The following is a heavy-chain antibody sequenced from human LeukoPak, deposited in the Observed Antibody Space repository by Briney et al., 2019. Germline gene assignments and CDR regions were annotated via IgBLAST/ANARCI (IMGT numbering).Heavy chain of an antibody. V-gene: IGHV4-39*01. J-gene: IGHJ5*02. D-gene: IGHD5-24*01. CDR2: IYYSGST. Sequence: SETLSLTCTVSGGSISSSSYYWGWIRQPPGKGLEWIGSIYYSGSTYYNPSLKSRVTISVDTSKNQFSLKLSSVTAADTAVYYCARVGSVEMATITHNWFDPWGQGTLVTVSS. CDR3: ARVGSVEMATITHNWFDP. CDR1: GGSISSSSYY.